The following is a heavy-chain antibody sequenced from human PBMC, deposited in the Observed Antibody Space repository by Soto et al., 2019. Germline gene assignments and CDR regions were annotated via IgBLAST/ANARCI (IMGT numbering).Heavy chain of an antibody. Sequence: QVQLVESGGGVVQPGRSLRLSCAASGFTFSSYAMHWVRQAPGKGLEWVAVISYDGSNKYYADSVKGRFTISRDNSKNTLYLQMNSLRAEDTAVYYCARDGKLQRVYYYGMDVWGQGTTVTVSS. J-gene: IGHJ6*02. V-gene: IGHV3-30-3*01. D-gene: IGHD1-1*01. CDR2: ISYDGSNK. CDR3: ARDGKLQRVYYYGMDV. CDR1: GFTFSSYA.